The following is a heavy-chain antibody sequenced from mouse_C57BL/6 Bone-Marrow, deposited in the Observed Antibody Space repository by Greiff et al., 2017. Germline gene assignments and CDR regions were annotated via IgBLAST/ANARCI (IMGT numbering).Heavy chain of an antibody. CDR1: GYTFTDYY. J-gene: IGHJ4*01. CDR3: ARRSNDYAMDD. Sequence: VQLQQSGPVLVKPGASVKMSCKASGYTFTDYYMNWVKQSHGKSLEWIGVINPYNGGTSYNQKFKGKATLTVDKSSTTAYMELNSLTSEDSAVYYCARRSNDYAMDDWGQGTSVTVSS. D-gene: IGHD2-5*01. V-gene: IGHV1-19*01. CDR2: INPYNGGT.